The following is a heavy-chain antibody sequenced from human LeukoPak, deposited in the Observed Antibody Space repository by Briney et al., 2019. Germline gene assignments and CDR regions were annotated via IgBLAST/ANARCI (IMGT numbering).Heavy chain of an antibody. CDR1: GVSISRSNYY. CDR3: ARAGPRGGGYTLDS. V-gene: IGHV4-39*07. J-gene: IGHJ4*02. D-gene: IGHD5-24*01. Sequence: SETLSLTCTVSGVSISRSNYYWGWIRQPPGKGLEWIGTMSFSGSIFYNPSLKSRVTISADMSKNQFSLRLTSVTAADTAVYYCARAGPRGGGYTLDSWGQGTLVTVSS. CDR2: MSFSGSI.